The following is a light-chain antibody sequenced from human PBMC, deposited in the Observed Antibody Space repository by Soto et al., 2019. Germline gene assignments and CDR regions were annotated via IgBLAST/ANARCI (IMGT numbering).Light chain of an antibody. Sequence: EIVLTQSPGTLSLSPGERATLSCRASQSVSSSYLAWYQQKPGQAPRLLIYGASSRATGIPDRFSGSGSGTDFTLTISRLEPEDFAVYYCQENDTSQMFGQAPNVAI. J-gene: IGKJ1*01. V-gene: IGKV3-20*01. CDR2: GAS. CDR3: QENDTSQM. CDR1: QSVSSSY.